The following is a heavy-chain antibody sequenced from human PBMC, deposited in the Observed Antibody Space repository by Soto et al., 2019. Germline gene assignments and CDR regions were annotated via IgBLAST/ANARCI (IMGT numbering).Heavy chain of an antibody. Sequence: ASVKVSCKASGYTFTSYGISWVRQAPGQGLEWMGWISAYNGNTNYAQKLQGRVTMTTDTSTSTAYMELRSLRSGDTAVYYCARDTNSSGWSHYGYWGQGTLVTVSS. CDR1: GYTFTSYG. CDR2: ISAYNGNT. CDR3: ARDTNSSGWSHYGY. V-gene: IGHV1-18*01. J-gene: IGHJ4*02. D-gene: IGHD6-19*01.